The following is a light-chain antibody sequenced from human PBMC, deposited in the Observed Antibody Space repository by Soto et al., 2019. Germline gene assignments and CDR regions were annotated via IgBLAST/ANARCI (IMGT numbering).Light chain of an antibody. CDR3: QQYGTSSVT. CDR1: QSASSSY. CDR2: GAS. Sequence: ENVLTQSPGTLSLSPGERATLTCRAIQSASSSYLAWYQQKPGQAPRLVIYGASNRAPDIPDRFSGSGSGTDFTLTISRLEPGDFAVYYCQQYGTSSVTFGQGTKLEIK. V-gene: IGKV3-20*01. J-gene: IGKJ2*01.